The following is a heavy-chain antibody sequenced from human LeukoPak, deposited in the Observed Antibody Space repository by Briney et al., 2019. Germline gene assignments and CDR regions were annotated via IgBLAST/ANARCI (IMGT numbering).Heavy chain of an antibody. V-gene: IGHV3-9*01. J-gene: IGHJ2*01. D-gene: IGHD4-17*01. Sequence: GGSLRLSCAASGFTFDDYAMHWVRQAPGKGLEWVSGISWNSGSMGYADSVKGRFTISRDNAKNSLYLQMNSLRAEDTALYYCAKDMTYGEDWYFDLWGRGTLVTVSS. CDR3: AKDMTYGEDWYFDL. CDR1: GFTFDDYA. CDR2: ISWNSGSM.